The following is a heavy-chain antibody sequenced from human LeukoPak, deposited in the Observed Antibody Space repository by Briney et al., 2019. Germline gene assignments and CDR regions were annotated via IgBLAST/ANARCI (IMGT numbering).Heavy chain of an antibody. Sequence: SETLSLTCTVSGGSISSYYWIWIRQPPGKGLEWIGYIYYSGSTNYNPSLKSRVTISVDTYKNQFSLKLSSVTAADTAVYYCARAPIKDAFDIWGQGTMVTVSS. CDR2: IYYSGST. CDR1: GGSISSYY. J-gene: IGHJ3*02. V-gene: IGHV4-59*01. CDR3: ARAPIKDAFDI.